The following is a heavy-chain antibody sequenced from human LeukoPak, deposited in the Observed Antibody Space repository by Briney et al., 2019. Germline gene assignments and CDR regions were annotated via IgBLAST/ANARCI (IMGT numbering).Heavy chain of an antibody. CDR1: GFTFSSYA. Sequence: PGGFLRLSCAASGFTFSSYAMSWVRQAPGKGLEWVSAISGSGGSTYYADSVKGRFTISRDNSKNTLYLQMNSLRAEDTAVYYCAKVGTGIAAAGTGDYWGQGTLVTVSS. CDR2: ISGSGGST. CDR3: AKVGTGIAAAGTGDY. D-gene: IGHD6-13*01. V-gene: IGHV3-23*01. J-gene: IGHJ4*02.